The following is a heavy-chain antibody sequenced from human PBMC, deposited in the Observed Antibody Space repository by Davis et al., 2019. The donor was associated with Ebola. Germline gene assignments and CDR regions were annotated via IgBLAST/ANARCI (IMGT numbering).Heavy chain of an antibody. CDR1: GFTVSSNY. Sequence: GESLTISCAASGFTVSSNYMSWVRQAPGKGLEWVSVIYSGGSTYYADSVKGRFTISRDNSKNTLYLQMNSLRAEDTAVYYCAKDPFSVGTTRARFDPWGQGTLVTVSS. J-gene: IGHJ5*02. CDR2: IYSGGST. V-gene: IGHV3-66*01. D-gene: IGHD1-26*01. CDR3: AKDPFSVGTTRARFDP.